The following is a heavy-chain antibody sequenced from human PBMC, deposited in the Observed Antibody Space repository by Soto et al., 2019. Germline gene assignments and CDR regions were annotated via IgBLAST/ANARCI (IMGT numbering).Heavy chain of an antibody. J-gene: IGHJ6*03. CDR2: FDPEDGET. Sequence: ASVKVSCKVSGYTLTELSMHWVRQAPGKGLEWMGGFDPEDGETIYAQKFQGRVTITADKSTSTAYMELSSLRSEDTAVYYCARGTAMDPLYYMDVWGKGTTVTVSS. CDR1: GYTLTELS. D-gene: IGHD5-18*01. CDR3: ARGTAMDPLYYMDV. V-gene: IGHV1-24*01.